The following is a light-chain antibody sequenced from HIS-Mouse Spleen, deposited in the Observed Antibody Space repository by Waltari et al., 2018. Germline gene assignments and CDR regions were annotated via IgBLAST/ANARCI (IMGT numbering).Light chain of an antibody. Sequence: DIVMTQSPLSLPVTPGVPASISCRSTQSLLHSNVYNNLDWYPQKPGQSPQLLIYLGSNRASGVPERFSGSGSGTDFTLKISRVEAEDVGVYYCMQALQTPWTFGQGTKVEIK. CDR1: QSLLHSNVYNN. V-gene: IGKV2-28*01. J-gene: IGKJ1*01. CDR2: LGS. CDR3: MQALQTPWT.